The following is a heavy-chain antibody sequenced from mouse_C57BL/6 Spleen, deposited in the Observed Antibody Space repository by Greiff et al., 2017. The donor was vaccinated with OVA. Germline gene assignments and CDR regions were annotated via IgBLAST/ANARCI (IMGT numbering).Heavy chain of an antibody. J-gene: IGHJ1*03. V-gene: IGHV1-82*01. CDR3: ASNWEGYFDV. D-gene: IGHD4-1*01. CDR1: GYAFSSSW. CDR2: IYPGDGDT. Sequence: VQLQQSGPELVKPGASVKISCKASGYAFSSSWMNWVKQRPGKGLEWIGRIYPGDGDTTYNGKFKGKATLTADKSSSTAYMQLSSLTSEDSAVYFCASNWEGYFDVWGTGTTVTVSS.